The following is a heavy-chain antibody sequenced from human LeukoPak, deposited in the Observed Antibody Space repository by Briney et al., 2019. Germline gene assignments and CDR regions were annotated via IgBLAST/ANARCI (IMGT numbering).Heavy chain of an antibody. CDR1: GFTFSNYW. D-gene: IGHD2-21*01. CDR3: ARDQGIMFFDN. J-gene: IGHJ4*02. CDR2: IKQDGSET. V-gene: IGHV3-7*01. Sequence: PGESLRLSCAASGFTFSNYWMSWVRQAPGKGLEYVANIKQDGSETYYVDSVKGRFTISRDNAKSSLYLEMNSLRVEDSAVYYCARDQGIMFFDNWGQGTLVTVSS.